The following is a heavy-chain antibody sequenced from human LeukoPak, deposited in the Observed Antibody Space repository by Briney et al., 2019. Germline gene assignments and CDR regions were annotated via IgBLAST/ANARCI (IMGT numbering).Heavy chain of an antibody. CDR2: IYHSGST. CDR1: GDSISSSNW. V-gene: IGHV4-4*02. Sequence: PSETLSLTCAVSGDSISSSNWWTWVRQPPGKGLQWIGEIYHSGSTNYNPSLKSRVTISRDTSKNQFSLKLSSVTAADTAIYYCARAGYTYGIISYFDSWGQGTLVTVSS. J-gene: IGHJ4*02. CDR3: ARAGYTYGIISYFDS. D-gene: IGHD5-18*01.